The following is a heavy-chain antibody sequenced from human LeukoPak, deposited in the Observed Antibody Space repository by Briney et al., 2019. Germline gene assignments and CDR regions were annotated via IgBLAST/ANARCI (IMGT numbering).Heavy chain of an antibody. V-gene: IGHV1-69*01. CDR3: ARRGGGITMIGHAFDI. J-gene: IGHJ3*02. CDR2: IIPIFGTA. D-gene: IGHD3-22*01. Sequence: RASVKVSCKAAGGTFSSYAISWVRQAPGQGLEWMGGIIPIFGTANYAQKFQGRVTITADESTSTAYMELSSLRSEDTAVYYCARRGGGITMIGHAFDIWGQGTMVTVSS. CDR1: GGTFSSYA.